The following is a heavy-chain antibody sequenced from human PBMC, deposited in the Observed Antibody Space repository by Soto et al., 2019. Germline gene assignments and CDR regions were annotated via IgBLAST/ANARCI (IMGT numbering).Heavy chain of an antibody. Sequence: GGSLRLSCAAYRFTFSNYWMHWVRQAPGKGLVWVSRINNDGSSTTYADSVRGRFTISRDNAKNTLYLQMNSLRADDTAVYYCTTLYYLPPNWFDPWGQGTLVTVSS. D-gene: IGHD3-10*01. CDR1: RFTFSNYW. CDR3: TTLYYLPPNWFDP. CDR2: INNDGSST. J-gene: IGHJ5*01. V-gene: IGHV3-74*01.